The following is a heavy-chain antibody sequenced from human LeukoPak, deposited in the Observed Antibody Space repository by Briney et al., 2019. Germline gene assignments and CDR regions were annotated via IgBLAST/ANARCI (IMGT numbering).Heavy chain of an antibody. CDR2: IWYDGSNK. CDR3: AKGFAGSGYSFLQGGFDY. D-gene: IGHD3-22*01. V-gene: IGHV3-33*06. Sequence: PGGSLRLSCAASGFTFSSYGMHWVRQAPGKGLEWVAVIWYDGSNKYYADSVKGRFTISRDDSRDTLFLQMNSLRAEDTAVYYCAKGFAGSGYSFLQGGFDYWGQGTLVTVSS. J-gene: IGHJ4*02. CDR1: GFTFSSYG.